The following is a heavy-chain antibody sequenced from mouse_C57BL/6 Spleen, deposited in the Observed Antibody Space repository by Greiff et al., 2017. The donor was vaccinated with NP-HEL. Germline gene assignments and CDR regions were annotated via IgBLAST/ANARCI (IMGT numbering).Heavy chain of an antibody. CDR2: IDPETGGT. CDR3: TRGRLGPWFAY. D-gene: IGHD4-1*01. CDR1: GYTFTDYE. J-gene: IGHJ3*01. Sequence: QVQLQQSGAELVRPGASVTLSCKASGYTFTDYEMHWVKQTPVHGLEWIGAIDPETGGTAYNQKFKGKAILTADKSSSTAYMELRSLTSEDSAVYYCTRGRLGPWFAYWGQGTLVTVSA. V-gene: IGHV1-15*01.